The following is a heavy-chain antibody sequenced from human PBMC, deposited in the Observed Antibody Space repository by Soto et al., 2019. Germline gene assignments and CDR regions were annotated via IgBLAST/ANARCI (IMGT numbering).Heavy chain of an antibody. Sequence: GASVKVSCKASGYTFTSYGIGLVRQAPGQGLEWMGWISAYNGNTNYAQKLQGRVTMTTDTSTSTAYMELRSLRSDDTAVYYCARAIGHGKVITVTTNRNWFDPWGQGTLVTVSS. V-gene: IGHV1-18*01. J-gene: IGHJ5*02. CDR1: GYTFTSYG. D-gene: IGHD4-17*01. CDR2: ISAYNGNT. CDR3: ARAIGHGKVITVTTNRNWFDP.